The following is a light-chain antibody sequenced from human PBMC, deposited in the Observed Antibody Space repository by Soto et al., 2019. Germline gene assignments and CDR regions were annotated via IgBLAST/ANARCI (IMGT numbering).Light chain of an antibody. J-gene: IGKJ4*01. Sequence: DVETTQSPLSLPVTLGQPASISSRSSQGLVHSDGNTYVDWFHQRPGQSPRRLIYKVSNRDSGVPDRFSGSGSDTDFTLKVSRVEAEDVGVHYCMQGTHSLTFGGGTKVDIK. CDR2: KVS. CDR3: MQGTHSLT. V-gene: IGKV2-30*02. CDR1: QGLVHSDGNTY.